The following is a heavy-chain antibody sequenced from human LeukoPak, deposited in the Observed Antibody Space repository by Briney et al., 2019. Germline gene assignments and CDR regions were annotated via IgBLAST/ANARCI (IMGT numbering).Heavy chain of an antibody. Sequence: PSETLSLTCTVSGGSISSSSYYWGWIRQPPGQGLEWIGNIYYSGSTYYNPSLKSRVTISVDTSKNQSSLKLSSVTAADTAVYYCARRYCSGGSCYDAFDIWGQGTMVTVSS. CDR1: GGSISSSSYY. CDR2: IYYSGST. D-gene: IGHD2-15*01. CDR3: ARRYCSGGSCYDAFDI. J-gene: IGHJ3*02. V-gene: IGHV4-39*01.